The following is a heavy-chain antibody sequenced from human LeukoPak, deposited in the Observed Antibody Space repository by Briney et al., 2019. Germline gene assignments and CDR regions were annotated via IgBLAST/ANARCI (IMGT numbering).Heavy chain of an antibody. Sequence: SETLSLTCAVYGGSFTEYYWTWVRQSPGKGLEWIGEINHSGSTNYNPSLKSRVTISVDTSKNQFSLKLTSVTAADTAVYFCARDASYSSTTGSSPPLDYWGQGTLVTVSS. CDR3: ARDASYSSTTGSSPPLDY. CDR1: GGSFTEYY. D-gene: IGHD2-8*01. J-gene: IGHJ4*02. CDR2: INHSGST. V-gene: IGHV4-34*01.